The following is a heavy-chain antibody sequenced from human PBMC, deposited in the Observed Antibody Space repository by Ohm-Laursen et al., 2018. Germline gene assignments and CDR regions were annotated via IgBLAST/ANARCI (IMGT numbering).Heavy chain of an antibody. J-gene: IGHJ4*02. CDR1: GLTLKSYS. CDR2: ISFSGSHI. D-gene: IGHD6-19*01. Sequence: SLRLSCSAPGLTLKSYSMNWVRQAPGKGLEWVSSISFSGSHIYYADSVKGRFTISRDNAKNSLYLQMNSLRAEDTAVYYCARDYGAVAGTGFDYWGQGTLVTVSS. CDR3: ARDYGAVAGTGFDY. V-gene: IGHV3-21*04.